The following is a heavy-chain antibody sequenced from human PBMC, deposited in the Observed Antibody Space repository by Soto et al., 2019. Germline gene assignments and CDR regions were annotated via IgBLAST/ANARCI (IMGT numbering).Heavy chain of an antibody. CDR2: IYYSGST. V-gene: IGHV4-59*01. CDR3: ARETSSGWFDP. J-gene: IGHJ5*02. CDR1: GGSISSYY. Sequence: SETLSLTCTVSGGSISSYYWSLIRQPPGKGLEWIGYIYYSGSTNYNPSLKSRVTISVDTSKNQFSLKLSSVTAADTAVYYCARETSSGWFDPWGQGTLVTV. D-gene: IGHD6-6*01.